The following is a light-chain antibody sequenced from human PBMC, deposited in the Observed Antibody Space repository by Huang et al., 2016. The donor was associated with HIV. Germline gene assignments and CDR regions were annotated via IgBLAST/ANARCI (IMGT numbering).Light chain of an antibody. CDR3: QKYNSTPRIT. J-gene: IGKJ3*01. Sequence: DIQMTQSPSSLSASVGDRVTITCRASQGISNYLAGYQQQPGKVPKRLIYAAATLQSGVPSRFIGSGSGTDFTLTIISLQPEDVATYYCQKYNSTPRITFGPGTKVDIK. CDR2: AAA. CDR1: QGISNY. V-gene: IGKV1-27*01.